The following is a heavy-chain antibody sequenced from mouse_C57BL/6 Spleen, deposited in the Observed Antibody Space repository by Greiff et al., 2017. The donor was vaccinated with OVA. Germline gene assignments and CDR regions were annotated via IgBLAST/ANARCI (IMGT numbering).Heavy chain of an antibody. D-gene: IGHD4-1*01. CDR3: ARWTGTCYAMDY. CDR1: GYTFTSYG. CDR2: ISRGGSYT. J-gene: IGHJ4*01. V-gene: IGHV5-6*01. Sequence: EVKVVESGGDLVKPGGSLKLSCEASGYTFTSYGMSWVRQTPDKSLEWVATISRGGSYTNYPDSVKARFTSSRDNAKNTLYLQMSSLKSADTAMFYCARWTGTCYAMDYWGQGTSVTVSS.